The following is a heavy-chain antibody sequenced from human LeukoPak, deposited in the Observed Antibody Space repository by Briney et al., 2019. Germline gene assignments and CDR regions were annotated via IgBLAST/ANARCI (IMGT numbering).Heavy chain of an antibody. J-gene: IGHJ4*02. CDR2: IKQDATEK. CDR3: ARDRDTYYDFWRGYLL. Sequence: PGGSLRLSCAASGFTFSTYWMTWVRQAPGKGLEWVANIKQDATEKYYVDSVKGRFTISRDNAKNSLYLQMDSLRAEDTALYYCARDRDTYYDFWRGYLLWGQGTLVTVSS. CDR1: GFTFSTYW. V-gene: IGHV3-7*01. D-gene: IGHD3-3*01.